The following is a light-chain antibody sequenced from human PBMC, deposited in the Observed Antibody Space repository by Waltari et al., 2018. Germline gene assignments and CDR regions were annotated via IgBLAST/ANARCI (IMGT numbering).Light chain of an antibody. Sequence: QSALTQPASVSGSPGQSITISCTGTSSDVGSYNLVSWYQQHPGKAPKLMIYEGTKRPSGVSNRFSASKSGNTASLTISGLQAEDEADYYCSSYAGTTTFVIFGEGTKLTVL. CDR1: SSDVGSYNL. J-gene: IGLJ2*01. CDR3: SSYAGTTTFVI. CDR2: EGT. V-gene: IGLV2-23*03.